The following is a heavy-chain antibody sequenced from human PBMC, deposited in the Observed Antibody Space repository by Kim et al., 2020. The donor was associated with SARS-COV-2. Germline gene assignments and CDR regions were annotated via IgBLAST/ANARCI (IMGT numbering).Heavy chain of an antibody. V-gene: IGHV3-30*07. J-gene: IGHJ4*02. CDR3: AREGGITMVRGVIIIGGHFDY. Sequence: FTISRDNSKNTLYLQMNSLRAEDTAVYYCAREGGITMVRGVIIIGGHFDYWGQGTLVTVSS. D-gene: IGHD3-10*01.